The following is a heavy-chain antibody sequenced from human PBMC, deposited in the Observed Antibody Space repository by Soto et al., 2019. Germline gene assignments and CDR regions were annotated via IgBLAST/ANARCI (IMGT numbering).Heavy chain of an antibody. CDR3: ARTDRDFYGLDV. CDR1: GFTFSNYD. CDR2: ISAAGDP. V-gene: IGHV3-13*05. Sequence: EVQLVESGGGLVQPGGSLRLSCEASGFTFSNYDMHWVRQGTGKGLEWVSGISAAGDPDSADSVEGRVTISRENSQNPFYLQMNSLRAGDTAIYYGARTDRDFYGLDVWGQGTTVIVSS. J-gene: IGHJ6*02.